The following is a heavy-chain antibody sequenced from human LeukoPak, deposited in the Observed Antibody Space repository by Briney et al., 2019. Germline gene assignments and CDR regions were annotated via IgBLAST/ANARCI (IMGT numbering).Heavy chain of an antibody. D-gene: IGHD1-1*01. Sequence: GASVKVSCKASGYTFTTYYMHWVRQAPGQGLEWMGIINPSGGTTSYAQKFQGRVSMTRDTSTSTVYMELSSLRSEDTAVYYCATTTYNWNDVLDSWGQGTLVTVSS. CDR2: INPSGGTT. J-gene: IGHJ4*02. CDR3: ATTTYNWNDVLDS. CDR1: GYTFTTYY. V-gene: IGHV1-46*01.